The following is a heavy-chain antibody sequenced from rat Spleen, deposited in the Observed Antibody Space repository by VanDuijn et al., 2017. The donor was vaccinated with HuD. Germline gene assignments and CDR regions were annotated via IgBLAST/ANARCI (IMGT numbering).Heavy chain of an antibody. Sequence: EVKLVESGGGLVQPGRSMKLSCAPSGFTFSIYGLAWVRQAPTKGLEWVASIGTGGGNTYYRDSVKGRFTISRDNAKSTLYLQMDSLRSEDTASYYCARHSRLTIASYFDYWGQGTLVTVSS. CDR1: GFTFSIYG. CDR3: ARHSRLTIASYFDY. J-gene: IGHJ3*01. D-gene: IGHD1-2*01. V-gene: IGHV5-25*01. CDR2: IGTGGGNT.